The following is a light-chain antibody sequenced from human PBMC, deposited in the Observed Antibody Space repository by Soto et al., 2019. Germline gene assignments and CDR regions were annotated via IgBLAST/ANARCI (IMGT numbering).Light chain of an antibody. CDR3: QQRSNWPPLT. J-gene: IGKJ4*01. Sequence: EIVLTQSPATLSLSPGERATLSCRASQSVISYLVWYQQKPGQAPRLLIYDASNRATGIPARFSGSGSGTDFTLTISSLEPEDFAVYYCQQRSNWPPLTFGGGTKVEIK. CDR1: QSVISY. V-gene: IGKV3-11*01. CDR2: DAS.